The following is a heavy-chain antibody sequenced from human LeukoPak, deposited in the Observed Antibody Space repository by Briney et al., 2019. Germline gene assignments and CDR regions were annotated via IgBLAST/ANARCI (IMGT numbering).Heavy chain of an antibody. CDR1: GFTFSSYS. J-gene: IGHJ4*02. CDR2: ISSSSSYI. Sequence: GGSLRLSCAASGFTFSSYSMNWVRQAPGKGLEWVSSISSSSSYIYYADPVKGRFTISRDNAKNSLYLQMNSLRAEDTAVYYCARLRGGSGSYIDYWGQGTLVTVSS. V-gene: IGHV3-21*01. CDR3: ARLRGGSGSYIDY. D-gene: IGHD3-10*01.